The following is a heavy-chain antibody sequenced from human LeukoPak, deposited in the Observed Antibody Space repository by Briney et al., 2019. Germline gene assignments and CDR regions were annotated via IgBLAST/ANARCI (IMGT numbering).Heavy chain of an antibody. CDR2: ISGSGDTT. CDR3: ARETVFGVVVPTYYFDY. D-gene: IGHD3-3*01. J-gene: IGHJ4*02. CDR1: GFTFSTYG. V-gene: IGHV3-48*04. Sequence: PGGSLRLSCAASGFTFSTYGMTWVRQAPGKGLEWVSYISGSGDTTYFADSVKGRFTISRDNAKNSVYLQMNSLRAADTAVYYCARETVFGVVVPTYYFDYWGQGTLVTVSS.